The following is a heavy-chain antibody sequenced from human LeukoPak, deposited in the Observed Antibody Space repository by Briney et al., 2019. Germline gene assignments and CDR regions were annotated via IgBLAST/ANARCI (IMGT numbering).Heavy chain of an antibody. Sequence: SETLSLTCAVYGGSFSGYYWSWIRQPPGKGLEWIREINHSGSTNYNPSLKSRVTISVDTSKNQFSLKLSSVTAADTAVYYCARGFRVLRYFDWTPRGWFDPWGQGTLVTVSS. D-gene: IGHD3-9*01. J-gene: IGHJ5*02. CDR3: ARGFRVLRYFDWTPRGWFDP. CDR2: INHSGST. CDR1: GGSFSGYY. V-gene: IGHV4-34*01.